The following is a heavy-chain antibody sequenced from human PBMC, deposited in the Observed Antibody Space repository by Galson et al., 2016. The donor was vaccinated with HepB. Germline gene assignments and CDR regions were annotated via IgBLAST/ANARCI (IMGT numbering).Heavy chain of an antibody. D-gene: IGHD4/OR15-4a*01. CDR1: GYSISSYY. CDR3: AGVVYYGASAMGYGMAV. CDR2: VYYNGKT. Sequence: SETLSLTCTVSGYSISSYYWSWIRQPPGKGLEWIGYVYYNGKTDYNPSFRSRLTISIDTSKNQFSLNLRSVTAAATAVYYWAGVVYYGASAMGYGMAVWGQGTTVTVSS. V-gene: IGHV4-59*01. J-gene: IGHJ6*02.